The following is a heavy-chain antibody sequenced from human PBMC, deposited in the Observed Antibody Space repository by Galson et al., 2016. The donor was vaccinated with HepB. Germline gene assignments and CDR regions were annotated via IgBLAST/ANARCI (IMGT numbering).Heavy chain of an antibody. J-gene: IGHJ4*02. CDR1: GFSFSSYW. CDR2: IKEDGSEN. V-gene: IGHV3-7*01. CDR3: VREPRAGAYYFDY. Sequence: SLRLSCAASGFSFSSYWMTWVRQAPGKGLEWVAKIKEDGSENYHVDSVRSPFTISRDNAECSLNLQMNGLRADDTAVYYCVREPRAGAYYFDYWGQGTLVTVSS. D-gene: IGHD6-19*01.